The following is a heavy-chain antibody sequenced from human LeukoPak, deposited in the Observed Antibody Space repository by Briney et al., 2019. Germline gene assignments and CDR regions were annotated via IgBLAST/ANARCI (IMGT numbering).Heavy chain of an antibody. J-gene: IGHJ5*02. CDR3: ARGEDGWFDP. CDR2: IYYSGST. V-gene: IGHV4-61*01. CDR1: GGSVSSGSYY. Sequence: SETLSLTCTVSGGSVSSGSYYWSWIRQPPGTGLEWIGYIYYSGSTNYNPSLKSRVTISVDTSKNQFSLKLSSVTAADTAVYYCARGEDGWFDPWGQGTLVTVSS.